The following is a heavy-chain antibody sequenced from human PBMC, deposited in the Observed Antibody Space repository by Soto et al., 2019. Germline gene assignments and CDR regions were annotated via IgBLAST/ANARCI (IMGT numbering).Heavy chain of an antibody. D-gene: IGHD1-26*01. CDR1: GFTFSSYA. Sequence: ESGGGLVQPGGSLRLSCAASGFTFSSYAMSWVRQAQGKGLEWVSAISGSGGSTYYADSVKGRFTISRDNSKNTLYLQMNSLRAEDTAVYYCAKDGMVGVQINWFDPWGQGTLVTVSS. CDR2: ISGSGGST. V-gene: IGHV3-23*01. CDR3: AKDGMVGVQINWFDP. J-gene: IGHJ5*02.